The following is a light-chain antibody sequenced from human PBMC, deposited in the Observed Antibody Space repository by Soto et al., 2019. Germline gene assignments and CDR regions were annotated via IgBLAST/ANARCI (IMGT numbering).Light chain of an antibody. Sequence: QSALTQPASVSGSPGQSITISCTGTSSDVGGYNYVSWFQQHPGKVPKLIIYEVSHRPSGVADRFSGSKSGSTASLTISGLQTEDEAYYYCTSVTNSYTCVFGGGTKLTVL. CDR2: EVS. V-gene: IGLV2-14*01. CDR3: TSVTNSYTCV. J-gene: IGLJ3*02. CDR1: SSDVGGYNY.